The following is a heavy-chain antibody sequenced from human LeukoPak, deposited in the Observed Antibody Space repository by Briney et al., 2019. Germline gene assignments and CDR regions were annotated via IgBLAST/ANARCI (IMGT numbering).Heavy chain of an antibody. V-gene: IGHV3-15*01. CDR3: TTSRYGSGSYYVYFDY. Sequence: GGSLRLPCAASGFTFSNAWMSWVRQAPGKGLEWVGRIKSKTDGGTTDYAAPVKGRFTISRDDSKNTLYLQMNSLKTEDTAVYYCTTSRYGSGSYYVYFDYWGQGTLVTVSS. CDR2: IKSKTDGGTT. J-gene: IGHJ4*02. CDR1: GFTFSNAW. D-gene: IGHD3-10*01.